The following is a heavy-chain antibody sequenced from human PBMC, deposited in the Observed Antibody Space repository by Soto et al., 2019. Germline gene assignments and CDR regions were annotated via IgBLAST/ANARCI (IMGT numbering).Heavy chain of an antibody. CDR1: GFTFSSYS. CDR3: ARDYYYDSSGYSALDY. Sequence: GGSLRLSCAASGFTFSSYSMNWVRQAPGKGLEWVSSISSSSSYIYYADSVKGRFTISRDNAKNSLYLQMNSLRAEDTAVYYCARDYYYDSSGYSALDYWGQGTLVTLSS. D-gene: IGHD3-22*01. CDR2: ISSSSSYI. V-gene: IGHV3-21*01. J-gene: IGHJ4*02.